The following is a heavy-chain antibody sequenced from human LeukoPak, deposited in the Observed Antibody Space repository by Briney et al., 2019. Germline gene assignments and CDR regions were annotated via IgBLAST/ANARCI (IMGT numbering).Heavy chain of an antibody. V-gene: IGHV3-23*01. CDR1: GFTFSSYA. CDR3: ARRDMYYDYVWGSSTYYYGMDV. D-gene: IGHD3-16*01. J-gene: IGHJ6*02. CDR2: ISGSGGST. Sequence: GGSLRLSCAASGFTFSSYAMSWVRQAPGKGLEWVSAISGSGGSTYYADSVKGRFTISRDNSKNTLYLQMNSLRAEDTAVYYCARRDMYYDYVWGSSTYYYGMDVWGQGTTVTVSS.